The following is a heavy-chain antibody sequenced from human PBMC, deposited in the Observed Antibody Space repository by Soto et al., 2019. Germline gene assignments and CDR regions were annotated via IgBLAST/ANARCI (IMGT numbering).Heavy chain of an antibody. Sequence: QVQLQQWGAGLLKPSETLSLTCAVYGGSFSGYYWNWIRKPPGKGLEWIGEINLSGSTNYNPSLKSRVSVSVDATKNQFYLKLSSVTATDTAVYYCARGWGRIFDYWGQGTLVSGSS. CDR2: INLSGST. D-gene: IGHD7-27*01. CDR3: ARGWGRIFDY. CDR1: GGSFSGYY. V-gene: IGHV4-34*01. J-gene: IGHJ4*02.